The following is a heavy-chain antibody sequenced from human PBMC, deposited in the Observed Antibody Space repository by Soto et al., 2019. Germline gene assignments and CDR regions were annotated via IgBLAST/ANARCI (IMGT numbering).Heavy chain of an antibody. CDR2: IIPIPGTT. Sequence: ASVKLSCKASGGTFGSYAISWVRQAPKQGLEWMGGIIPIPGTTNYAQKFQGRVTIAADESTSTAYMELSSLRSEDTAVYYCARSQGSSTSLEIYYYYYYGMDVWGQGTTVTVSS. CDR1: GGTFGSYA. CDR3: ARSQGSSTSLEIYYYYYYGMDV. D-gene: IGHD2-2*01. J-gene: IGHJ6*02. V-gene: IGHV1-69*13.